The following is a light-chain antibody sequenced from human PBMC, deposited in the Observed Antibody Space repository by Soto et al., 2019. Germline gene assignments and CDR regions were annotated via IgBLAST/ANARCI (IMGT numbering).Light chain of an antibody. CDR3: ASSDDSLSGFVV. CDR1: SSNIGSNY. Sequence: QSVLTQPPSASGTPGQRVTISCSGSSSNIGSNYVFWYQQLPGTAPKVLMYRNSQRPSGVPDRFSGSKSGTSASLAISGLRSDDEADYYCASSDDSLSGFVVFGGGTKLTVL. V-gene: IGLV1-47*01. J-gene: IGLJ2*01. CDR2: RNS.